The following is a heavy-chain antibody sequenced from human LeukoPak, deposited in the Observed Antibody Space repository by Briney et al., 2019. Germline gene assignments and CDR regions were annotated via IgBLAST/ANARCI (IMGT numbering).Heavy chain of an antibody. CDR3: ARAVSTGYCSFMSWPNPFDY. V-gene: IGHV4-38-2*01. D-gene: IGHD2-15*01. CDR2: IYHSGST. J-gene: IGHJ4*02. CDR1: GYSISNDYY. Sequence: SETLSLTCAVSGYSISNDYYWGWIRQPPGKGLEWIGSIYHSGSTYYNPSLKSRVTISVHTSKNQFSLKVSSVTAADTAVYYCARAVSTGYCSFMSWPNPFDYWGQGTLVTVSS.